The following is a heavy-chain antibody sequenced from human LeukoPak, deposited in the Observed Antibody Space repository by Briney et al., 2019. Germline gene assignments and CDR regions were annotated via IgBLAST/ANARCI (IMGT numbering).Heavy chain of an antibody. CDR1: GGSISSFY. J-gene: IGHJ5*02. V-gene: IGHV4-59*01. D-gene: IGHD3-16*01. CDR3: AKSPSASGGWFDP. CDR2: VYSSGIT. Sequence: TSETLSLTCTVSGGSISSFYWTWIRQPPGKGLEWIGYVYSSGITNYNPSLKSRVTISVDTSKNQFSLKLSSVTAADTAVYYCAKSPSASGGWFDPWGQGTLVTVSS.